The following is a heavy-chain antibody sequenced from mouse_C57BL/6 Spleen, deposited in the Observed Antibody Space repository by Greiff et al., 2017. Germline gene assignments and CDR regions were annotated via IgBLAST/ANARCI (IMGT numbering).Heavy chain of an antibody. Sequence: QVQLKQSGPERVKPGASVKISCKASGYAFSSSWMNWVKQRPGKGLEWIGRIYPGDGDTNYNGKFKGKATLTADKSSSTAYMQLSSLTSEDSAVYFCARGGFYYGNPFYYWGEGTTLTVSS. CDR3: ARGGFYYGNPFYY. CDR2: IYPGDGDT. J-gene: IGHJ2*01. V-gene: IGHV1-82*01. D-gene: IGHD2-1*01. CDR1: GYAFSSSW.